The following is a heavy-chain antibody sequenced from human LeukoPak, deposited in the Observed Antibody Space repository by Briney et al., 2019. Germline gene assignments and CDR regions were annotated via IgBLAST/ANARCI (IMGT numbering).Heavy chain of an antibody. Sequence: PGGSLRLSCAASGFTFSNYGIHWVRQAPGKGLEWVAVMSYGGSHNYYADSVKGRFTISRDNSKNTLYLQMNSLRAEDTAVYYRARGLTYYYDSSGYPNWFDPWGQGTLVTVSS. CDR2: MSYGGSHN. D-gene: IGHD3-22*01. CDR1: GFTFSNYG. J-gene: IGHJ5*02. V-gene: IGHV3-30*03. CDR3: ARGLTYYYDSSGYPNWFDP.